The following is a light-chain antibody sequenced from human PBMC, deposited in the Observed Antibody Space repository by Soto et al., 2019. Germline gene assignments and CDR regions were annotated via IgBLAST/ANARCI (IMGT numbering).Light chain of an antibody. CDR2: GAS. V-gene: IGKV3-15*01. CDR3: QQYDVWPALT. CDR1: QSVSSN. Sequence: EKALTQSPVTLSLSPGERATLSCRASQSVSSNLAWHQQRPGQAPRLLIYGASTRASGVPDRFSGSGSGTEFILTISSLQSEDSAVYYCQQYDVWPALTFGGGTKVDIK. J-gene: IGKJ4*01.